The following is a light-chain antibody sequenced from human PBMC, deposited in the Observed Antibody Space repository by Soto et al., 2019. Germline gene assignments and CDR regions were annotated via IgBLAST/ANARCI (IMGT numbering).Light chain of an antibody. CDR2: EVT. Sequence: QSVLTQPASVSGSPGQSITISCTGTSSDVGSYNYVSWYQQYPGRAPKLIIYEVTNRPSGVSDRFSGSKSGNVASLTISGLQAADEADYYCGSYTSTYVRIFGTGTKVTVL. CDR3: GSYTSTYVRI. CDR1: SSDVGSYNY. V-gene: IGLV2-14*01. J-gene: IGLJ1*01.